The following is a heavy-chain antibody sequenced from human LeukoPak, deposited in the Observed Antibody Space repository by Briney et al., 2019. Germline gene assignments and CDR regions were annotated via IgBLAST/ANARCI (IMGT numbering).Heavy chain of an antibody. Sequence: KASETLSLTCAVYGGSFSGYYWSWIRQPPGKGLEWIGEINHSGSTNYNPSLKSRVTISVDTSKNQFSLKLSSATAADTAVYYCSSGGWQGPGAFDYWGQGTLVIVSS. CDR2: INHSGST. CDR1: GGSFSGYY. CDR3: SSGGWQGPGAFDY. D-gene: IGHD2-15*01. V-gene: IGHV4-34*01. J-gene: IGHJ4*02.